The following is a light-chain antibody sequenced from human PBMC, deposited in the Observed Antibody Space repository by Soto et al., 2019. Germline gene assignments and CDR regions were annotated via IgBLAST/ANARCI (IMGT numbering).Light chain of an antibody. J-gene: IGKJ1*01. CDR2: GAS. V-gene: IGKV3-20*01. CDR3: QQYGGSPRT. Sequence: EIVVTQSPGILSLSPGERASLSCGASESITSSFLAWYQQKPGQAPSLLIYGASSRATGIPDRFSGSGSGTDFTLTITRLEPEDFAVYYCQQYGGSPRTFGQGTKVDIK. CDR1: ESITSSF.